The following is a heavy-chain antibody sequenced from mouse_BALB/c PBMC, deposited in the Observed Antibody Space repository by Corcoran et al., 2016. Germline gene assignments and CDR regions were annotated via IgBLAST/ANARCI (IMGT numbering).Heavy chain of an antibody. J-gene: IGHJ3*01. V-gene: IGHV1-15*01. CDR1: GYTVTDYE. D-gene: IGHD1-2*01. CDR2: IDPETGGT. CDR3: AGLLRLRCWFAY. Sequence: QVQLQQSGAELVRPGASGTLSCKASGYTVTDYEMHWVKQTPVHGLEGIGAIDPETGGTAYNQKFKGKATLTEDKSSSTAYMELRSLTSEDSAVYYCAGLLRLRCWFAYWGQGTLVTVSA.